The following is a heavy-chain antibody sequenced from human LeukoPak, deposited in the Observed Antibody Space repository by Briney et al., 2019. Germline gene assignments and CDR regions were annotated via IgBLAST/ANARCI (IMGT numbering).Heavy chain of an antibody. D-gene: IGHD6-19*01. CDR1: RFTVSSNY. V-gene: IGHV3-53*01. Sequence: PGGSLRLSCAASRFTVSSNYMSWVRQAPGKGLEWVSVIYSGGSTYYADSVKGRFTISRDNSKNTLYLQMNSLRAEDTAVYYCARDSSGWEGDDAFDIWGQGTMVTVSS. CDR2: IYSGGST. J-gene: IGHJ3*02. CDR3: ARDSSGWEGDDAFDI.